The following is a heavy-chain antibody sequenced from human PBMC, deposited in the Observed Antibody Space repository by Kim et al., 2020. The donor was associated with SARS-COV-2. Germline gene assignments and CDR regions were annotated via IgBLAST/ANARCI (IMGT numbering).Heavy chain of an antibody. D-gene: IGHD6-19*01. CDR1: GFTFSSYA. CDR2: ISGSGGST. CDR3: AKDRGSIAVAFSDAEYFQH. V-gene: IGHV3-23*01. Sequence: GGSLRLSCAASGFTFSSYAMSWVRQAPGKGLEWVSAISGSGGSTYYADSVKGRFTISRDNSKNTLYLQMNSLRAEDTAVYYCAKDRGSIAVAFSDAEYFQHWGQGTLVTVSS. J-gene: IGHJ1*01.